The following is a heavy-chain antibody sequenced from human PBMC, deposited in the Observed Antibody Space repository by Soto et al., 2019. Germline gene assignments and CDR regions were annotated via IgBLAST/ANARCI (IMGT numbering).Heavy chain of an antibody. D-gene: IGHD1-1*01. V-gene: IGHV3-74*01. Sequence: GSLRLSCAASGFTFRSNWMHWVRQAPGKGLIWVSRINTDGTITSYADSVRGRFTISRDNAKNTLYLQMDSLRAEDTAVYYCASPHWDYWGQGTLVTVSS. CDR2: INTDGTIT. J-gene: IGHJ4*02. CDR1: GFTFRSNW. CDR3: ASPHWDY.